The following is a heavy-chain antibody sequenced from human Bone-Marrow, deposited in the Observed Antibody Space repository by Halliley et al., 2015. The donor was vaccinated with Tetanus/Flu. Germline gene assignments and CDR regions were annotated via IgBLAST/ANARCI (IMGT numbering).Heavy chain of an antibody. CDR2: IYPGDSET. D-gene: IGHD3-22*01. Sequence: GIIYPGDSETKYRPSLQGQVPISAAKSLTTAYLEWSSLKASDTAMYYCARHDIMIVVDHLFDYWGQGTLVTVSS. CDR3: ARHDIMIVVDHLFDY. V-gene: IGHV5-51*01. J-gene: IGHJ4*02.